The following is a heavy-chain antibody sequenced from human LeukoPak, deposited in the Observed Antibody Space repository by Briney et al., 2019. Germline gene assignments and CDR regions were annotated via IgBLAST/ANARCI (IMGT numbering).Heavy chain of an antibody. V-gene: IGHV4-30-4*01. Sequence: SETLSLTCTVSGGSISSGDYYWSWIRQPPGKGLERIGYIYYSGSTYYNPSLKSRVTISVDTSKNQFSLKLSSVTAADTAVYYCASRVVVRGVISFDYWGQGTLVTVSS. D-gene: IGHD3-10*01. J-gene: IGHJ4*02. CDR2: IYYSGST. CDR3: ASRVVVRGVISFDY. CDR1: GGSISSGDYY.